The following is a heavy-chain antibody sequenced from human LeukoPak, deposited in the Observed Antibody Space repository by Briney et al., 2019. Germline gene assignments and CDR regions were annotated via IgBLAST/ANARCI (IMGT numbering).Heavy chain of an antibody. CDR3: ARASSYQLLGGGCDY. CDR2: IKQDGSEK. Sequence: GGSLRLXCAVSGFTFSSYWMSWVRLAPGKGLESVANIKQDGSEKYYLDFVKGRFTISRDNAKNSVYLQMNSLRVEDTAVYYCARASSYQLLGGGCDYWGQGTLVTVSS. CDR1: GFTFSSYW. V-gene: IGHV3-7*04. J-gene: IGHJ4*02. D-gene: IGHD2-2*01.